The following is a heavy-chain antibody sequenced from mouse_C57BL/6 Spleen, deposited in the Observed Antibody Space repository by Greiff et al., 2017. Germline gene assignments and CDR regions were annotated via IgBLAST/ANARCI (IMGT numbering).Heavy chain of an antibody. Sequence: QVQLKESGAELVRPGTSVKVSCKASGYAFTNYLIAWVKQRPGQGLEWIGVINPGSGGTNYNEKFKGKATLTADKSSSTAYMQLSSLTSEDAAVYFCARGRTGTDYWGQGTTLTVSS. D-gene: IGHD4-1*01. CDR1: GYAFTNYL. J-gene: IGHJ2*01. CDR3: ARGRTGTDY. CDR2: INPGSGGT. V-gene: IGHV1-54*01.